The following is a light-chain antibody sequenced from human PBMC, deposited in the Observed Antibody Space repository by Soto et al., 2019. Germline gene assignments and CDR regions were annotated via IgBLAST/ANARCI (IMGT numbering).Light chain of an antibody. CDR2: DAS. CDR3: LHYTTCPLT. J-gene: IGKJ4*02. Sequence: DIQMTQSPATLSASPGDRATITCRASHSVKSNLAWYQQKPGKAPRLLIYDASSWPSGLPSRFSGSGSGTEFTLTISSLQSEDFAAYYCLHYTTCPLTFGGGTKVEIK. V-gene: IGKV3-15*01. CDR1: HSVKSN.